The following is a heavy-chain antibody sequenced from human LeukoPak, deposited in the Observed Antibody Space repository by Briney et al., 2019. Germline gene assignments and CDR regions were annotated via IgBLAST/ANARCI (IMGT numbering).Heavy chain of an antibody. J-gene: IGHJ4*02. D-gene: IGHD3-10*01. CDR2: ISAYNGNT. CDR1: GYTFTSYG. Sequence: ASVKVSCKASGYTFTSYGISWVRQAPGQGLEWMGWISAYNGNTNYAQTLQGRVTMTTDTSPSTAYMELRSLRSDDTAVYYCAREYYGSGSYYNGLDYWGQGTLVTVSS. V-gene: IGHV1-18*01. CDR3: AREYYGSGSYYNGLDY.